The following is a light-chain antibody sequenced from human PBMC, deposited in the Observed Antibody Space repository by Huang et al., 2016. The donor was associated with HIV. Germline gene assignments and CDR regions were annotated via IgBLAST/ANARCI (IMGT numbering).Light chain of an antibody. V-gene: IGKV3-20*01. Sequence: EIVLTQSPGTLSLSPGERATLSCRASQSVSNSFLAWYQQKPGQAPRLLIYGGSSRATGIPDRFSGSGSGTDFTLTISRLEPEDVAVYFCQQYVGSPRTFGQGTKVEIK. CDR3: QQYVGSPRT. CDR1: QSVSNSF. J-gene: IGKJ1*01. CDR2: GGS.